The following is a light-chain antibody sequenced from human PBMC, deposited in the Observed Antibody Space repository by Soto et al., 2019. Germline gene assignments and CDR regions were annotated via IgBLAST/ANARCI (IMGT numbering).Light chain of an antibody. CDR1: QSVSSN. V-gene: IGKV3-20*01. CDR2: GAS. J-gene: IGKJ1*01. Sequence: EIVMTQSPATLSLSPGERATLSCMASQSVSSNLAWYQQKPGQAPRLLIYGASSRATGIPDRFSGSGFETDFTLTISRLEPEDFAVYYCQQYGSSPKKFGQGTKVDIK. CDR3: QQYGSSPKK.